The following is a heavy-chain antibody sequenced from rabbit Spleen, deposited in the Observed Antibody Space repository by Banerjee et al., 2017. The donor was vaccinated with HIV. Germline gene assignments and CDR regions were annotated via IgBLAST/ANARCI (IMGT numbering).Heavy chain of an antibody. CDR3: ARSSGYIGYGYSL. CDR2: IYAGSGGST. Sequence: QEQLEESGGDLVKPEGSLTLTCTASGFSSSSSYYMCWVRQASGKGLEWIGCIYAGSGGSTYYASWAKGRFTISKTSSTTVTLQMTSLTAADTATYFCARSSGYIGYGYSLWGPGTLVTVS. D-gene: IGHD6-1*01. J-gene: IGHJ4*01. CDR1: GFSSSSSYY. V-gene: IGHV1S45*01.